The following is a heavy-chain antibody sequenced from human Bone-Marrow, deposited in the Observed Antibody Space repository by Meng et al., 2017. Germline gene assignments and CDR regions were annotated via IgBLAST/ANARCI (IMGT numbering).Heavy chain of an antibody. CDR1: GFTVSNAW. D-gene: IGHD4-23*01. CDR2: IKSKTDGGTT. Sequence: GGSLRLSCAASGFTVSNAWMSWIRQAPGKGLEWVGRIKSKTDGGTTDYAAPVQGRFTISRDDSNNTLYLQMNSLKTDDAALYYCMANASTVAPHAYSGMDIWGQGTTVTVSS. V-gene: IGHV3-15*01. J-gene: IGHJ6*02. CDR3: MANASTVAPHAYSGMDI.